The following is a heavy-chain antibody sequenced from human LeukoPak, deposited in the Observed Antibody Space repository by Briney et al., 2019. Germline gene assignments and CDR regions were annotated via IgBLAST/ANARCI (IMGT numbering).Heavy chain of an antibody. CDR1: GFTFSSYS. V-gene: IGHV3-21*01. D-gene: IGHD3-10*01. CDR2: ISSSSSYT. CDR3: ATPPYYYGSGKENY. J-gene: IGHJ4*02. Sequence: GGSLRLSCAASGFTFSSYSMNWVRQALGKGLEWVSSISSSSSYTYYADSVKGRFTISRDNAKNSLYLQMNSLRAEDTAVYYCATPPYYYGSGKENYWGQGTLVTVSS.